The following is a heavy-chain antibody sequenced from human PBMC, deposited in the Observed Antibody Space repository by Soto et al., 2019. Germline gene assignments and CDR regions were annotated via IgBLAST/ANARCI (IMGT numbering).Heavy chain of an antibody. J-gene: IGHJ6*02. CDR2: IIAIFGTA. D-gene: IGHD3-16*01. CDR3: ARDIVFGGTYGMDV. V-gene: IGHV1-69*12. Sequence: QVQLVQSGAEVKKPGSSVKVSCKASGGTFSRYAISWVRQAPGQGLEWMGGIIAIFGTANYAEKCQGRVTSAADESTSTAHMERSSVTSEDTAVCYCARDIVFGGTYGMDVWGQGTTVTVSS. CDR1: GGTFSRYA.